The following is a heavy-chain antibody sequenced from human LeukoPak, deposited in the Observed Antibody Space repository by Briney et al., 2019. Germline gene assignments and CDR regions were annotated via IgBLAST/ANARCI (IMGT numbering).Heavy chain of an antibody. CDR1: GFTFSSYA. CDR2: ISYDGSNK. CDR3: ARGGYYYYYMDV. V-gene: IGHV3-30*01. J-gene: IGHJ6*03. Sequence: GGSLRLCCAASGFTFSSYAMHWVRQAPGKGLETGAVISYDGSNKYYADSVKGRFTISRDNSKNTLYLQMNSLRAEDTAVYYCARGGYYYYYMDVWGKGTTVTVSS.